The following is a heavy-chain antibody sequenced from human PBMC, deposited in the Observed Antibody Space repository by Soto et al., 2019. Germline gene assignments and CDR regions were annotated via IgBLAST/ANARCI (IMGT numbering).Heavy chain of an antibody. CDR3: AKISNVVGATSDFDY. CDR2: ISGSGGST. CDR1: GFPFSSYS. Sequence: HPGGSLRLSCAASGFPFSSYSMSWVRQAPGKGLEWVSAISGSGGSTYYADSVKGRFTISRDNSKNTLYLQMNSLRAEDTAVYYCAKISNVVGATSDFDYWGQGTLVTVSS. V-gene: IGHV3-23*01. D-gene: IGHD1-26*01. J-gene: IGHJ4*02.